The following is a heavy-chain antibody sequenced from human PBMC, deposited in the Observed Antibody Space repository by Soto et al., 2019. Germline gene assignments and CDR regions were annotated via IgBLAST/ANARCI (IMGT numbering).Heavy chain of an antibody. V-gene: IGHV4-34*01. CDR2: INHSGST. CDR1: GGSFSGYY. CDR3: ARLPNTSSPYYYYYYGMDV. D-gene: IGHD2-2*01. Sequence: PSETLSLTCAVYGGSFSGYYWSWIRQPPGKGLEWIGEINHSGSTNYNPSLKSRVTISVDTSKNQFSLKLSSVTAADTAVYYCARLPNTSSPYYYYYYGMDVWGQGTTVP. J-gene: IGHJ6*02.